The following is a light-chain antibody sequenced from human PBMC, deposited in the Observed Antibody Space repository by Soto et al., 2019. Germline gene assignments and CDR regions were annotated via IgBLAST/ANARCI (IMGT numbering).Light chain of an antibody. CDR2: GAS. Sequence: EIVLTQSPSTLSLSPGERATLSCRASQSVSSNLAWYQQKPGQAPRLLIYGASTRATGIPARFSGSGSGTEFTLTISSLQSEDFAVYYCQQYNNWPPRTCGQGTKV. CDR1: QSVSSN. CDR3: QQYNNWPPRT. J-gene: IGKJ1*01. V-gene: IGKV3-15*01.